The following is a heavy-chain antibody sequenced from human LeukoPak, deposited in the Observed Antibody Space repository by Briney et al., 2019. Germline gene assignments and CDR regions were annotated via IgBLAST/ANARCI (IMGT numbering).Heavy chain of an antibody. D-gene: IGHD5-24*01. CDR1: GGSISNSSYY. Sequence: PSETLSLTCTVSGGSISNSSYYWGWIRQPPGKGLEWIGSIYYSGSTYYNPSLKSRVTISVDTSKNQFSLKLSSVTAADTAVYYCARGGDGYNYLYSVDYWGQGTLVTVSS. J-gene: IGHJ4*02. V-gene: IGHV4-39*07. CDR3: ARGGDGYNYLYSVDY. CDR2: IYYSGST.